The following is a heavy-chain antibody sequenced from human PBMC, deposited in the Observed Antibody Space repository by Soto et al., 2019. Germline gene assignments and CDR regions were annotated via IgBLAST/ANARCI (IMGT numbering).Heavy chain of an antibody. CDR1: GFTFSSYG. CDR2: ISYDGSNK. CDR3: AKDGEPPRYPYCSGGSCYSSYYYYYMDV. D-gene: IGHD2-15*01. V-gene: IGHV3-30*18. Sequence: QVQLVESGGGVVQPGRSLRLSCAASGFTFSSYGMHWVRQAPGKGLEWVAVISYDGSNKYYADSVKGRFTISRDNSKNTLYLQMNSLRAEDTAVYYCAKDGEPPRYPYCSGGSCYSSYYYYYMDVWGKGTTVTGSS. J-gene: IGHJ6*03.